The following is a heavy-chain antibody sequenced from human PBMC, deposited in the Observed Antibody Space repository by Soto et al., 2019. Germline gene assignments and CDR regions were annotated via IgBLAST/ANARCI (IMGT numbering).Heavy chain of an antibody. V-gene: IGHV3-23*01. D-gene: IGHD3-10*01. CDR3: AKGRGGSGSLTPRVDF. CDR2: ISGGGDTT. CDR1: GFTFNNYA. J-gene: IGHJ4*02. Sequence: EVQLLESGGGLVQPGGSLRLSYAASGFTFNNYAMTWVRQAPGKGLEWVSAISGGGDTTSYADSVKGRFTVSRDGSKNTLYLQMSSLRAEDTALYYCAKGRGGSGSLTPRVDFLGQGTLVTVSS.